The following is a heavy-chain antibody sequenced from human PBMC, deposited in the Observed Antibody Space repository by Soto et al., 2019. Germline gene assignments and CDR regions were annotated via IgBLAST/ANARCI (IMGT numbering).Heavy chain of an antibody. D-gene: IGHD3-9*01. V-gene: IGHV3-23*01. J-gene: IGHJ5*02. CDR3: AKDPLPLYDILTGYSQEFDP. CDR1: GFTFRSYA. CDR2: ISGSGGST. Sequence: PGGSLRLSCGASGFTFRSYAMSWVRQAPGKGLEWVSGISGSGGSTYYADSVKGRFTISRDNSKNTLYLQMNSLRAEDTAVHYCAKDPLPLYDILTGYSQEFDPWGQGTLVTVSS.